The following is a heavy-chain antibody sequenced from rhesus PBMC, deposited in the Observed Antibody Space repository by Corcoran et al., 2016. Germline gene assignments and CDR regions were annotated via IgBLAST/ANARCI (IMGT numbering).Heavy chain of an antibody. CDR2: ISGSGGST. D-gene: IGHD1-44*01. J-gene: IGHJ4*01. Sequence: QLQLQESGPGLVKPSETLSLTCAVSGGSTRRNYWRWIRQPPGTGLEWTGRISGSGGSTDYNPSLKSRVTNSTDPSKNQFSLKLSSVTAADTAVYYCARDKPLPGGQAAYCFDYWGQGVLVTVSS. V-gene: IGHV4-173*01. CDR3: ARDKPLPGGQAAYCFDY. CDR1: GGSTRRNY.